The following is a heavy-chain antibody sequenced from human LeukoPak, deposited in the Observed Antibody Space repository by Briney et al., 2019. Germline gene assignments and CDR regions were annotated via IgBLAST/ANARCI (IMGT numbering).Heavy chain of an antibody. D-gene: IGHD2/OR15-2a*01. CDR2: IYTSGST. CDR3: ARDNSESYYDY. V-gene: IGHV4-61*02. CDR1: GGSISSGSYY. Sequence: SETLSLTCTVSGGSISSGSYYWSWIRQPAGKGLEWIGRIYTSGSTNYNPSLKSRVTISVDTSKNQFSLKLSSVTAADTAVYYCARDNSESYYDYWGQGTLVTVSS. J-gene: IGHJ4*02.